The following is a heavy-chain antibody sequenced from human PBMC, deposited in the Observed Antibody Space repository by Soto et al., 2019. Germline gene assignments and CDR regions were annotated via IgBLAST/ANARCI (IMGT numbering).Heavy chain of an antibody. J-gene: IGHJ5*02. CDR2: FDPEDGET. Sequence: ASVKVSCKVSGYTLTELSMHWVRQAPGKGLEWMGGFDPEDGETIYAQKFQGRVTMTEDTSTDTAYMELSSLRSEDTAVYYCATIKRITIFGVVILNWFDPWGQGTMVTVSS. D-gene: IGHD3-3*01. V-gene: IGHV1-24*01. CDR1: GYTLTELS. CDR3: ATIKRITIFGVVILNWFDP.